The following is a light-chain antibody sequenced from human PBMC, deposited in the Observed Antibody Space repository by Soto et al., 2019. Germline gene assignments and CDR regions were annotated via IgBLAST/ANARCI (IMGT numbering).Light chain of an antibody. J-gene: IGKJ4*01. CDR3: QQRINWPLT. CDR2: DAS. Sequence: PGERATLSCRASQSVSSFLAWYQQKPGQAPRLLIYDASNRATGIPTRFSVSGSGTDFTLTISSLEPEDFAVYYCQQRINWPLTFGGGTKVEIK. V-gene: IGKV3-11*01. CDR1: QSVSSF.